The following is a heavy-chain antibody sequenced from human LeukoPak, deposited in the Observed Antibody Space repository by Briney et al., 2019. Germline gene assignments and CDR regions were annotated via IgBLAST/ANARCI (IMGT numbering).Heavy chain of an antibody. CDR1: GFTFSSYG. Sequence: GGSLRLSCAASGFTFSSYGMSWVRQAPGKGLEWVSAISGSGGSTYYADSVKGRFSISRDNPKNTLYLQMNSLRAEDTAVYYCAKGQWELLRPVFDYWGQGTLVTVSS. V-gene: IGHV3-23*01. CDR2: ISGSGGST. J-gene: IGHJ4*02. D-gene: IGHD1-26*01. CDR3: AKGQWELLRPVFDY.